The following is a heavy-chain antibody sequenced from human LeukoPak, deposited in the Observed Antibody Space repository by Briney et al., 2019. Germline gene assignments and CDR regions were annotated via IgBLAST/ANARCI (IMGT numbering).Heavy chain of an antibody. CDR3: ARDSSGFYYGYNWFDP. V-gene: IGHV1-2*02. Sequence: ASVKDSCKASGYTFTGYYMYWVGQAPGQGREWMGWINPNSGGTNYAQKFQGGVTMTRDTSISTAYMELSRLRSDDTAVYYCARDSSGFYYGYNWFDPWGQGTMVTVAS. CDR2: INPNSGGT. D-gene: IGHD3-22*01. J-gene: IGHJ5*02. CDR1: GYTFTGYY.